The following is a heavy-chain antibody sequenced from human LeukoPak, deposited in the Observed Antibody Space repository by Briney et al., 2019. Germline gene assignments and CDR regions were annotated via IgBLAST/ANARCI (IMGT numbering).Heavy chain of an antibody. CDR2: ISYDGSNK. CDR3: AGGPYRWLQLPDGKGAFDI. D-gene: IGHD5-24*01. V-gene: IGHV3-30-3*01. Sequence: GGSLRLSCAASGFTFSSYAMHWVRQAPGKGLEWVAVISYDGSNKYYADSVKGRFTISRDNSKNTLYLQMSSLRAEDTAVYHYAGGPYRWLQLPDGKGAFDIWGQGTMVTVSS. J-gene: IGHJ3*02. CDR1: GFTFSSYA.